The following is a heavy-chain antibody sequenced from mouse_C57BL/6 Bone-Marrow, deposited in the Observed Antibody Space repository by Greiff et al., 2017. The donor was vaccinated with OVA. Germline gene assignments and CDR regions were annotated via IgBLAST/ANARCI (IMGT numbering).Heavy chain of an antibody. D-gene: IGHD1-1*01. CDR1: GYTFTSYW. Sequence: VQLQQSGTVLARPGASVKMSCKTSGYTFTSYWMHWVNQRPGQGLEWIGAIYPGNSDTSYNQKFKGKAKLTAVTSASTAYMELSSLTNEDSAVYYCTRGGYYGSRYYFDYWGQGTTLTVSS. CDR3: TRGGYYGSRYYFDY. CDR2: IYPGNSDT. V-gene: IGHV1-5*01. J-gene: IGHJ2*01.